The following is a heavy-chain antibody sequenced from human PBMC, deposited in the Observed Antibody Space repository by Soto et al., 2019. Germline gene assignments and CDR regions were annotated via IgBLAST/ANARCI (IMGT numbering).Heavy chain of an antibody. CDR2: ISYDGSNK. CDR3: XXXXXXXXY. CDR1: GFPFTTYG. V-gene: IGHV3-30*03. Sequence: QVQLVESGGGVVQPGRSLRLSCAASGFPFTTYGMHWVREGPGKGLEWVAVISYDGSNKYYADSVKGRFTISRDNSKNTLYLQMNSLRPXDXXXXXXXXXXXXXXYXXXGTLVTVSS. J-gene: IGHJ4*01.